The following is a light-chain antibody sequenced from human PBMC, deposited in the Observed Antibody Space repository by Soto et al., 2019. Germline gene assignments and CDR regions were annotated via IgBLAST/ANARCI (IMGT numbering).Light chain of an antibody. J-gene: IGKJ1*01. V-gene: IGKV3-11*01. Sequence: EIVLTQSPVTLSLSPGERATLSCRASHSVSRYFAWYQQKPGQAPRLLIYDASNRATGVPARFSGSGSGTDFTLTISSLEPEDFAVYYCQQRSSLPVTFGQGTKVEI. CDR3: QQRSSLPVT. CDR2: DAS. CDR1: HSVSRY.